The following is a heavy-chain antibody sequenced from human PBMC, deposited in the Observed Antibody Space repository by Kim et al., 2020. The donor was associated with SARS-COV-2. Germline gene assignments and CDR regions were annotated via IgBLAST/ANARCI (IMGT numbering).Heavy chain of an antibody. Sequence: KGRFTISRDNAKNSLYLQMNSLRAEDTAVYYCARDIAVAGTGYYYYYMDVWGKGTTVTVSS. V-gene: IGHV3-48*03. D-gene: IGHD6-19*01. J-gene: IGHJ6*03. CDR3: ARDIAVAGTGYYYYYMDV.